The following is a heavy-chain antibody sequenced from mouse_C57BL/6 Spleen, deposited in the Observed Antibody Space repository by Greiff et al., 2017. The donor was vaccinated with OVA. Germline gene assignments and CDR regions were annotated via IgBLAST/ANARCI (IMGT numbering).Heavy chain of an antibody. D-gene: IGHD4-1*01. Sequence: QVLLQQSGPELVKPGASVKISCKASGYAFSSSWMNWVKQRPGKGLEWIGRIYPGDGDTNYNGKFKGKATLTADKSSSTAYMQLSSLTSEDSAVYFCAREEGPLTFDDWGQGTTLTVSS. CDR2: IYPGDGDT. J-gene: IGHJ2*01. CDR3: AREEGPLTFDD. CDR1: GYAFSSSW. V-gene: IGHV1-82*01.